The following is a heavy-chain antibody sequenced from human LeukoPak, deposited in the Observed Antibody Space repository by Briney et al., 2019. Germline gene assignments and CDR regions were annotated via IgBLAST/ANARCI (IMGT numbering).Heavy chain of an antibody. V-gene: IGHV1-18*01. CDR2: ISAYNGNT. J-gene: IGHJ6*02. Sequence: GASVKVSCKASGYTSTSYGISWVRQAPGQGLEWMGWISAYNGNTNYAQKLQGRVTMTTDTSTSTAYMELRSLRSDDTAVYYCARDNCCSGGSRCPVGYYYYGMDVWGQGTTVTVS. CDR1: GYTSTSYG. D-gene: IGHD2-15*01. CDR3: ARDNCCSGGSRCPVGYYYYGMDV.